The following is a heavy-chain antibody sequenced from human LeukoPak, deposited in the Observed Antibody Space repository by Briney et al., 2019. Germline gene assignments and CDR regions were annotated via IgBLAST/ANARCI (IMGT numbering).Heavy chain of an antibody. V-gene: IGHV3-48*03. J-gene: IGHJ3*02. Sequence: GGSLRLSCAASGFTFSSYEMNWVRQAPGKGREWVSYISSSGSTIYYADSVKGRFTISRDNAKNSLYLQMNSLRAEDTAVYYCAREPPSSWFDAFDIWGQGTMVTVSS. CDR2: ISSSGSTI. CDR1: GFTFSSYE. D-gene: IGHD6-13*01. CDR3: AREPPSSWFDAFDI.